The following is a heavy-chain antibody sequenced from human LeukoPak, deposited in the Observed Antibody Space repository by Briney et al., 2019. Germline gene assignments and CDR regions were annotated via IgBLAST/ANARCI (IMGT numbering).Heavy chain of an antibody. Sequence: PSETLSLTCAVYGGSFSGYYWSWIRQPPGKGLEWIGEINHSGSTNYNPSLKSRVTISVDTSKNQSSLKLSSVTAADTVVYYCARGGRNYYDSSGYYKYWGQGTLVTVSS. CDR3: ARGGRNYYDSSGYYKY. D-gene: IGHD3-22*01. CDR1: GGSFSGYY. CDR2: INHSGST. V-gene: IGHV4-34*01. J-gene: IGHJ4*02.